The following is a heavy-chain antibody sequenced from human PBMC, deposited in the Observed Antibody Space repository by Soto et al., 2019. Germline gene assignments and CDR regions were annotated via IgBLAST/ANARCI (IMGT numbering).Heavy chain of an antibody. V-gene: IGHV1-24*01. D-gene: IGHD2-15*01. CDR3: ATGPYPTPTRYCSCGSCYSWYFDL. J-gene: IGHJ2*01. CDR1: GYTITDLS. Sequence: QVQLVQSGAEVKKPGASVTVSCKVSGYTITDLSMHWVRQAPGKGLEWMGGFDPEDGETIYAQKFQGRVTMTVDTYTDTAYMELSSLRSEETAVYYCATGPYPTPTRYCSCGSCYSWYFDLWGRGTLVTVSS. CDR2: FDPEDGET.